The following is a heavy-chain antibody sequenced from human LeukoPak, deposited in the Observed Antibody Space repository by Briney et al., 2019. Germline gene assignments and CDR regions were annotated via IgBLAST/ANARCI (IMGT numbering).Heavy chain of an antibody. V-gene: IGHV4-34*01. CDR3: ARVRVAARPFNWFDP. J-gene: IGHJ5*02. CDR2: INHSGST. D-gene: IGHD6-6*01. Sequence: SETLSLPCTVYGGSLNAYYWSWIRQPPGKGLEWIGEINHSGSTNYNPSLKSRVTISVDTSKNQFSLKLSSVTAADTAMYYCARVRVAARPFNWFDPRGQGTLVTVSS. CDR1: GGSLNAYY.